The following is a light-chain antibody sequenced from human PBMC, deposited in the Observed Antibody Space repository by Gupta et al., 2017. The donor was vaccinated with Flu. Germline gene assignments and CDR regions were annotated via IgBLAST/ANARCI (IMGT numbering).Light chain of an antibody. J-gene: IGLJ2*01. CDR1: SSDIGSYNY. CDR3: SSYTTTSTLD. V-gene: IGLV2-14*01. CDR2: GVS. Sequence: QSALTQPAYVSGSPGQSITISCTGTSSDIGSYNYVSWYQQHPGKAPKLMIYGVSSRPSGVSNRFSGSKSDNTASLTISGLQAEDEADYYCSSYTTTSTLDFGGGTKLTVL.